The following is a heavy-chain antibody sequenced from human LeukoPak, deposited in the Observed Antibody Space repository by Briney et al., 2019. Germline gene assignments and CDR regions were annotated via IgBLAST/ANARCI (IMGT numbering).Heavy chain of an antibody. CDR1: GFTFSSYA. Sequence: GGSLRLPCAASGFTFSSYAMSWVRQAPGKGLEWVSAISGSGGSTYYADSVKGRFTISRDNSKNTLYLQMNSLRAEDTAVYYCAKDRAVAGYFDYWGQGTLVTVSS. V-gene: IGHV3-23*01. D-gene: IGHD6-19*01. CDR3: AKDRAVAGYFDY. CDR2: ISGSGGST. J-gene: IGHJ4*02.